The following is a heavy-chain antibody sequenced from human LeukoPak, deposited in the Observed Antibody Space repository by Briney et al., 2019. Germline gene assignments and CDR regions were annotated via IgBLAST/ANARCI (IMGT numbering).Heavy chain of an antibody. Sequence: GGSLRLSCAASGFTFSSYAMHWVRQAPGKGLEWVAVISYDGSNKYYADSVKGRFTISRDNSKNTLYLQMNSLRAEDTAVYYCARSYYDSSGYYVLYYFDYWGQGTLVTVSS. D-gene: IGHD3-22*01. V-gene: IGHV3-30*04. J-gene: IGHJ4*02. CDR1: GFTFSSYA. CDR2: ISYDGSNK. CDR3: ARSYYDSSGYYVLYYFDY.